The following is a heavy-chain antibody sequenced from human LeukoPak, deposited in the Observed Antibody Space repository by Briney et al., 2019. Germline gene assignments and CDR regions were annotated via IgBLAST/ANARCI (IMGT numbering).Heavy chain of an antibody. Sequence: SETLSLTCTVSGDPSGSYYWNWIRQPAGEGLEWIGRIYVGGVTNYNPSLKSRVTMSVDTSKNQFSLKLSSVTAADTAVYYCASRGPWFDPWGQGTLVTVSS. V-gene: IGHV4-4*07. CDR1: GDPSGSYY. CDR3: ASRGPWFDP. J-gene: IGHJ5*02. CDR2: IYVGGVT.